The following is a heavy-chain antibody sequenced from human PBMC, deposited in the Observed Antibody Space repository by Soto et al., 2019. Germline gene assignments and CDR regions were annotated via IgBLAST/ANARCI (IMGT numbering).Heavy chain of an antibody. CDR2: ISSSSSTI. J-gene: IGHJ3*02. V-gene: IGHV3-48*01. Sequence: PAGSLRLSCAASGFTFSSYSMNWVRQAPGKGLEWVSYISSSSSTIYYADSVKGRFTISRDNAKNSLYLQMNSLRAEDTAVYYCARDWGYCSSTSCYDAFDIWGQGTMVTVSS. D-gene: IGHD2-2*01. CDR3: ARDWGYCSSTSCYDAFDI. CDR1: GFTFSSYS.